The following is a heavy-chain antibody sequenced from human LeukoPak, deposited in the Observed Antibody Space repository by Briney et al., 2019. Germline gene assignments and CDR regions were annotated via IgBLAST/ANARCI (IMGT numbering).Heavy chain of an antibody. Sequence: PGGSLRLSCAASGFTFSSYSMNWVRQAPGKGLEWVSYISSSSSTIYYADSVKGRFTISRDNAKNSLYLQMNSLRAEDTAVYYCARDTRIVVVIRNTDAFDIWGQGTMVTVSS. J-gene: IGHJ3*02. CDR2: ISSSSSTI. D-gene: IGHD3-22*01. CDR3: ARDTRIVVVIRNTDAFDI. CDR1: GFTFSSYS. V-gene: IGHV3-48*01.